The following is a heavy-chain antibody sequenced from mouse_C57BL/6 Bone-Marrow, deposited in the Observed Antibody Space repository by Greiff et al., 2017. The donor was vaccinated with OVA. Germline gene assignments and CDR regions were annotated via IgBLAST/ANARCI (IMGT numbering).Heavy chain of an antibody. Sequence: VQLQQSGAELVKPGASVKLSCKASGYTFTTYPIEWMKQNHGKSLEWIGNFHPYNDDTTYNETFKGKATLTVEKSSSTVYLELSRLTSDDSAVYYCASKGRRAPGFADWGKGTLVTVSA. V-gene: IGHV1-47*01. J-gene: IGHJ3*01. D-gene: IGHD2-14*01. CDR1: GYTFTTYP. CDR3: ASKGRRAPGFAD. CDR2: FHPYNDDT.